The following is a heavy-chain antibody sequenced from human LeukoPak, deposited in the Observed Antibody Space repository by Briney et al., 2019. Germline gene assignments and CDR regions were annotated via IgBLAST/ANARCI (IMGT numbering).Heavy chain of an antibody. D-gene: IGHD1-26*01. J-gene: IGHJ4*02. CDR2: ISSDGSST. Sequence: SGGSLRLSCAASGFTFSSYWMHWVRQAPGKGLVWVSRISSDGSSTSYADSVKGRFTISRDNAKNTLYLQMNSLRAEDTAVYYCARYSGSFYWGQGTLVTVSS. V-gene: IGHV3-74*01. CDR3: ARYSGSFY. CDR1: GFTFSSYW.